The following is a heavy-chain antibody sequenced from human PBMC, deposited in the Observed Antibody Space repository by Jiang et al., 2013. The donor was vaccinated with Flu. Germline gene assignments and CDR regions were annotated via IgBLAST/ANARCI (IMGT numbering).Heavy chain of an antibody. CDR2: IYWDDDK. J-gene: IGHJ5*02. D-gene: IGHD6-6*01. Sequence: TLTCTFSGFSLSTSGVGVGWIRQPPGKALEWLALIYWDDDKRYSPSLKSRLTITKDTSKNQVVLTMTNMDPVDTATYYCARRTSGIAALDEGSWFDPWGQGTLVTVSS. CDR3: ARRTSGIAALDEGSWFDP. CDR1: GFSLSTSGVG. V-gene: IGHV2-5*02.